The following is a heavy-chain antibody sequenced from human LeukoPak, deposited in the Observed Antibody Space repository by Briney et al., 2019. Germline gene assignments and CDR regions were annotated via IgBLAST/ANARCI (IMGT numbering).Heavy chain of an antibody. D-gene: IGHD3-16*01. J-gene: IGHJ4*02. CDR1: GYSFTTYW. CDR2: IDPSDSYT. V-gene: IGHV5-10-1*01. CDR3: AREQGGGRERNFDY. Sequence: GESLKISCKGSGYSFTTYWISWVRQMPGKGLEWMGRIDPSDSYTNYSPSFQGHVTISADKSISTAYLQWSSLEASDTAIYYCAREQGGGRERNFDYWGQGTLVTVSS.